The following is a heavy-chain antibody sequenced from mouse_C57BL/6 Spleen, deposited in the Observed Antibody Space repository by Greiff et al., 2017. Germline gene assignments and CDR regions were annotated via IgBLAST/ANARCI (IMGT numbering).Heavy chain of an antibody. CDR2: INYDGSSS. V-gene: IGHV5-16*01. Sequence: EVKLVESEGGLVQPGSSMKLSCTASGFTFSDYYMAWVRQVPEKGLEWVANINYDGSSSYYLDSLKSRFIISRDNAKNILYLQMSSLKSEDTATYYCARATATVVPYFDYWGQGTTLTVSS. D-gene: IGHD1-1*01. J-gene: IGHJ2*01. CDR3: ARATATVVPYFDY. CDR1: GFTFSDYY.